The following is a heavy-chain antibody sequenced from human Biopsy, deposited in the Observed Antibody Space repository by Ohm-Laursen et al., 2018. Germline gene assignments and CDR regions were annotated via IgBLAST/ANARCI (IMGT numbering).Heavy chain of an antibody. CDR3: ARGVPHYDGSGFPLAGYWYFDL. CDR1: GGSIGGGEYY. J-gene: IGHJ2*01. D-gene: IGHD3-22*01. V-gene: IGHV4-31*01. Sequence: SQTLPLTCTVSGGSIGGGEYYWNWIRQHPGKGLEWIGLISYSGTTYYNPSLESLLTISIDTSKNHFSLNLRSVTAVDTAVYYCARGVPHYDGSGFPLAGYWYFDLWGRGTLVTVSS. CDR2: ISYSGTT.